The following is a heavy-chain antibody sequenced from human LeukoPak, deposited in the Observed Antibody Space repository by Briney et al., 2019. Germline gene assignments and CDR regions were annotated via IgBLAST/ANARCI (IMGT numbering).Heavy chain of an antibody. D-gene: IGHD3-22*01. CDR2: ISGSGGST. CDR1: GFTFSSYA. J-gene: IGHJ4*02. CDR3: AKRGYDISGYYGCFDH. V-gene: IGHV3-23*01. Sequence: GGSLRLSCAASGFTFSSYAMSWVRQAPGKGLEWVSAISGSGGSTYYADSVKGRFTISRDNSKNTLYLQMNSLRAEDTAVYYCAKRGYDISGYYGCFDHWGQGNLVTVSS.